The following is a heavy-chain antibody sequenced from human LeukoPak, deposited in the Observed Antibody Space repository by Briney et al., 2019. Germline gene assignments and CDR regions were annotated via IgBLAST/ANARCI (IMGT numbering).Heavy chain of an antibody. CDR3: ARELSGSYFY. D-gene: IGHD1-26*01. Sequence: ASVKVSCKASGYTFTSYYMHWVRQAPGQGLEWMGIINPTSGSTNYEQKFQGRVTMTRDTSTSTVYMELSSLRSEDTAVYYCARELSGSYFYWGQGTLVTVSS. CDR1: GYTFTSYY. CDR2: INPTSGST. J-gene: IGHJ4*02. V-gene: IGHV1-46*01.